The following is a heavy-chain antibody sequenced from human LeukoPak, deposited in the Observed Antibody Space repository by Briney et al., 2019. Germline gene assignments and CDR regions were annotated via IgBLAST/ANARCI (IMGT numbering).Heavy chain of an antibody. D-gene: IGHD3-22*01. J-gene: IGHJ3*02. Sequence: SETLSLTCTVSGGSVNSGSYYWSWIRQPPGKGLEWIGYIYYSGSTNYNPSLKSRVTISVDTSKNQFSLKLSSVTAADTAVYYCASRNHYYDSSGYYYVWAFDIWGQGTMVTVPS. V-gene: IGHV4-61*01. CDR1: GGSVNSGSYY. CDR2: IYYSGST. CDR3: ASRNHYYDSSGYYYVWAFDI.